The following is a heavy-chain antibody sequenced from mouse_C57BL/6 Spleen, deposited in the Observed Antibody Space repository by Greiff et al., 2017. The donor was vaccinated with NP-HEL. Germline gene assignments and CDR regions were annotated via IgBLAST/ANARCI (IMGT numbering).Heavy chain of an antibody. D-gene: IGHD1-1*01. J-gene: IGHJ3*01. Sequence: VMLVESGPELVKPGASVKISCKASGYAFSSSWMNWVKQRPGKGLEWIGRIYPGDGDTNYNGKFKGKATLTADKSSSTAYMQLSSLTSEDSAVYFCARDYGSSSWFAYWGQGTLVTVSA. CDR1: GYAFSSSW. CDR2: IYPGDGDT. CDR3: ARDYGSSSWFAY. V-gene: IGHV1-82*01.